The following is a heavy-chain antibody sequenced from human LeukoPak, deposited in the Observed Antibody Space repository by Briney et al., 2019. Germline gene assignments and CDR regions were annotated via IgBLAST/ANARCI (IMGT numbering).Heavy chain of an antibody. V-gene: IGHV3-7*01. CDR2: IKQDGSEK. J-gene: IGHJ3*02. Sequence: GGSLRLSCAASGFTFSSYWMSWVRQAPGKGLEWVANIKQDGSEKYYVDSVKGRFTISRDNAENSLYLQMNSLRAEDTAVYYCARVRSAPESWSIPYDAFDIWGQGTVVTVSS. D-gene: IGHD6-13*01. CDR3: ARVRSAPESWSIPYDAFDI. CDR1: GFTFSSYW.